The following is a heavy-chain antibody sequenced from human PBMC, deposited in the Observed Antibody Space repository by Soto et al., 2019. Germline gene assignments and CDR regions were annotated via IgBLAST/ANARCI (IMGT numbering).Heavy chain of an antibody. J-gene: IGHJ6*02. CDR1: GFSLSAFG. CDR2: ISYDGSDK. Sequence: PGGSLRLSCAVSGFSLSAFGVHWVRQAPGKGLEWVALISYDGSDKNYGDSVKGRFTISRDNSKNTLYLQMDSLRAEDTAMYYCATGRKWEHSYGMDVWGQGTTVTVSS. D-gene: IGHD1-26*01. CDR3: ATGRKWEHSYGMDV. V-gene: IGHV3-30*19.